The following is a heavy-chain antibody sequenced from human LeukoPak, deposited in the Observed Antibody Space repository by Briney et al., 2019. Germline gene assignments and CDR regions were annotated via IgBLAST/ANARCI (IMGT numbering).Heavy chain of an antibody. CDR3: ARLRLYYYGSGSHHVPDY. CDR2: INPSGGST. Sequence: ASVKVSCKASGYTFTSYYMHWVRQAPGQGLEWMGIINPSGGSTSYAQKFQGRVTMTRDMSTSTVYMELSSLRSEDTAVYYCARLRLYYYGSGSHHVPDYWGQGTLVTVSS. V-gene: IGHV1-46*01. D-gene: IGHD3-10*01. CDR1: GYTFTSYY. J-gene: IGHJ4*02.